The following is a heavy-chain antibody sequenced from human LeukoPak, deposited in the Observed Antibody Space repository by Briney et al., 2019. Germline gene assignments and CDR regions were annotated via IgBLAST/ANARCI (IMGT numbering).Heavy chain of an antibody. D-gene: IGHD3-22*01. CDR1: GFTFSNAW. Sequence: SGGSLRLSCAASGFTFSNAWTSWVRQAPGKGLEWVGRIKSKTDGGTTDYAAPVKGRFTISRDDSKNTLYLQMNSLKTEDTAVYYCTTDLAVTYYYDSSGYYSLFDYWGQGTLVTVSS. CDR2: IKSKTDGGTT. CDR3: TTDLAVTYYYDSSGYYSLFDY. J-gene: IGHJ4*02. V-gene: IGHV3-15*01.